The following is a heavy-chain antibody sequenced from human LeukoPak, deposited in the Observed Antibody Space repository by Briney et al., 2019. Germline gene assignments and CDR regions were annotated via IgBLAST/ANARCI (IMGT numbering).Heavy chain of an antibody. J-gene: IGHJ3*02. D-gene: IGHD3-10*01. CDR3: ARGPFGDDAFDI. V-gene: IGHV3-21*01. CDR1: GFTFSSYS. Sequence: NSGGSLRLSCAASGFTFSSYSMNWVRQAPGKGLEWVSSISSSSSYIYYADSVKGRFTISRDNAKNSLYLQMNSLRAEDTAVYYCARGPFGDDAFDIWGQGTMVTVSS. CDR2: ISSSSSYI.